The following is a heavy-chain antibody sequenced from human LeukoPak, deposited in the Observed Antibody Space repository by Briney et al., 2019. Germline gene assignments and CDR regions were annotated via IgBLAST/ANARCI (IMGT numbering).Heavy chain of an antibody. V-gene: IGHV3-21*01. D-gene: IGHD6-13*01. J-gene: IGHJ5*02. CDR1: GFTFSSYS. CDR3: ARDQQQLVSGVSWFEP. Sequence: PGGSLRLSCAASGFTFSSYSMNWVRQAPGKGLEWVSSISSNSSHIYYADSVKGRFTISRDNAKNSLYLQMNSLKAEDTAVYYCARDQQQLVSGVSWFEPWGEGKLVTVSS. CDR2: ISSNSSHI.